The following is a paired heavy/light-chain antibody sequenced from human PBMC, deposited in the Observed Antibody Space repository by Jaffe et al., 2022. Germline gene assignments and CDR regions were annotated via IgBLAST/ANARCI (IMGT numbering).Heavy chain of an antibody. J-gene: IGHJ4*02. Sequence: QVQLVESGGGVVRPGGSLTLSCVASGFTFDTYYMHWVRQAPGKGLEWLAFIRFDGTNKDYADSVKGRFTIFRDNSKNTLYLYMNSLRPEDTAVYYCTKNREDIGEYAGPFDYWGQGTLVTVSS. CDR3: TKNREDIGEYAGPFDY. V-gene: IGHV3-30*02. D-gene: IGHD4-17*01. CDR2: IRFDGTNK. CDR1: GFTFDTYY.
Light chain of an antibody. Sequence: EIVLTQSPATLSLSPGERVTLSCRASQSVSTYLAWYQQKPGQAPRLLIYDASNRATGIPARFSGSGSGTDFTLTISSLEPEDFAVYYCQHRSNWPATFGGGTTVEIK. CDR2: DAS. V-gene: IGKV3-11*01. CDR3: QHRSNWPAT. CDR1: QSVSTY. J-gene: IGKJ4*01.